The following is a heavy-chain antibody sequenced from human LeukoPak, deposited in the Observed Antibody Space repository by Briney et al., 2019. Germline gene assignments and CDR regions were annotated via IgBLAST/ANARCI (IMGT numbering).Heavy chain of an antibody. CDR1: GYSFTSYW. J-gene: IGHJ4*02. Sequence: LGESLKISCKGSGYSFTSYWIGWVRQMPGKGLEWMGIIYPGDSDTRYSPSFQGQVTISADKSISTAYLQWSSLKASDTATYYCARQQDNWNEDPLMGYWGQGTLVTVSS. D-gene: IGHD1-20*01. CDR3: ARQQDNWNEDPLMGY. V-gene: IGHV5-51*01. CDR2: IYPGDSDT.